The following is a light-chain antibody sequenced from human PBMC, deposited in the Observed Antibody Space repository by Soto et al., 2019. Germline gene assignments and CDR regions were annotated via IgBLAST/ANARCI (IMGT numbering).Light chain of an antibody. Sequence: DIQMTQSPSTLSASVGDRVTITCRASQSISSWLAWYQQKPGKAPKLLIYAASSLESGVPSRFRGSRSGTDFTLTISSLQPDDFATYYCQDYNSNPWTFGQGTKVEVK. CDR1: QSISSW. CDR3: QDYNSNPWT. CDR2: AAS. J-gene: IGKJ1*01. V-gene: IGKV1-5*01.